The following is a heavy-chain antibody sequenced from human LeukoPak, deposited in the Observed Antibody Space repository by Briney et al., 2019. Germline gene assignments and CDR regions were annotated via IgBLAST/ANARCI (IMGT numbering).Heavy chain of an antibody. CDR3: ARHDRRDYYYGMDV. CDR2: IYYSGST. D-gene: IGHD3-16*01. Sequence: PSETLSLTCTVSGGSISSYYRSWIRQPPGKGLEWIGYIYYSGSTNYNPSLKSRVTISVDTSKNQFSLKLSSVTAADTAVYYCARHDRRDYYYGMDVWGQGTTVTVSS. CDR1: GGSISSYY. J-gene: IGHJ6*02. V-gene: IGHV4-59*01.